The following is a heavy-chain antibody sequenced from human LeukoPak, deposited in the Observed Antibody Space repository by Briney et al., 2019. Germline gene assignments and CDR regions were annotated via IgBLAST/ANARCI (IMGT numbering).Heavy chain of an antibody. Sequence: QPGRSLRLSCTASGFTFGDYAMSWVRQAPGKGLEWVSAISGSGGSTYYADSVKGRFTISRDNSKNTLYLQMNSLRAEDTAVYYCAKEKGSYGHNWFDPWGQGTLVTVSS. J-gene: IGHJ5*02. D-gene: IGHD5-18*01. CDR2: ISGSGGST. CDR1: GFTFGDYA. CDR3: AKEKGSYGHNWFDP. V-gene: IGHV3-23*01.